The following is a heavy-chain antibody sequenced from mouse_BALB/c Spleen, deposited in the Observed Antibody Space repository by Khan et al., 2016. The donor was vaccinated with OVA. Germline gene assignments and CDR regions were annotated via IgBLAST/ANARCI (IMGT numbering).Heavy chain of an antibody. CDR2: INPSNGGT. CDR1: GYTFTSYY. Sequence: VQLVESGAELVKSGASVRLSCKASGYTFTSYYLYWVKQRPGQGLEWIGDINPSNGGTNFNEKFKTKATLTVDKSSSTAYMQLNSLTSEDSAVYYCTRSGYGSFAYWGQGTLVTVSA. J-gene: IGHJ3*01. CDR3: TRSGYGSFAY. V-gene: IGHV1S81*02. D-gene: IGHD2-2*01.